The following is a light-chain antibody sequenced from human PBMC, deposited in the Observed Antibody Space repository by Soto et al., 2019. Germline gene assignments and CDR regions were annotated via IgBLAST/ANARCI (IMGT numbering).Light chain of an antibody. CDR2: EVS. J-gene: IGLJ2*01. CDR1: SSDVGSYNL. Sequence: QSALTPPASVSGSPGQSITIACTGTSSDVGSYNLVSWYQQHPGKAPKLMIYEVSKPPSGVSNRFSGSKSGNTASLTISGLQAEDEADYYCCSYAAHVVFGGGTKLTVL. CDR3: CSYAAHVV. V-gene: IGLV2-23*02.